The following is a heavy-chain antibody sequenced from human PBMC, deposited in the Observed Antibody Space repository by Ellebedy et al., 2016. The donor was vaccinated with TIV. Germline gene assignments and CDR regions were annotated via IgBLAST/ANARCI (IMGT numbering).Heavy chain of an antibody. CDR2: IDPRRGGT. CDR3: ARLSGYPRGY. CDR1: GYTLTADY. V-gene: IGHV1-2*02. Sequence: ASVKVSCKASGYTLTADYVHWVRQPPGQGLDEMGCIDPRRGGTAYEQKFRGRVTMTSDSFLNTGYMQLTRLGSDDTAVYYCARLSGYPRGYWGQGTLVTVSS. D-gene: IGHD3-16*02. J-gene: IGHJ4*02.